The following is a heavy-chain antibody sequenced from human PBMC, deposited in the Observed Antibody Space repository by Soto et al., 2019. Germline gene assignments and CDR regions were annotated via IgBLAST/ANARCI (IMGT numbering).Heavy chain of an antibody. Sequence: GGSLRLSCAASGFTFSSYAMSWVRQAPGKGLEWVSAISGSGGSTYYADSVKGRFTISRDNSKNTLYLQMNSLGAEDTAVYYCAKTPRYDILTGYYIYFDYWGQGTLVTVSS. CDR1: GFTFSSYA. CDR2: ISGSGGST. V-gene: IGHV3-23*01. CDR3: AKTPRYDILTGYYIYFDY. J-gene: IGHJ4*02. D-gene: IGHD3-9*01.